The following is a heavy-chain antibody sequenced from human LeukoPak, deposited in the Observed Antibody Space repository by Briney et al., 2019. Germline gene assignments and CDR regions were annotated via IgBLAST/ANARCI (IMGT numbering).Heavy chain of an antibody. CDR2: IGPAGDT. CDR3: ATGSGWYVY. J-gene: IGHJ4*02. Sequence: PGGSLRLSCAASGFTFSNYDMHWVRQATGKGLEWVSAIGPAGDTYYPGSVKGRLTISREDVKNSLYLQMNSLRAEDTAVYYCATGSGWYVYWGQGTLVTVSS. D-gene: IGHD6-19*01. V-gene: IGHV3-13*01. CDR1: GFTFSNYD.